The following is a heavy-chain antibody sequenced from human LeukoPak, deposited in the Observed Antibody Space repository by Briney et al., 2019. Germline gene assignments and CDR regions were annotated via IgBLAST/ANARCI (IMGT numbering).Heavy chain of an antibody. CDR2: INPNSGGT. D-gene: IGHD5-12*01. CDR1: GYTFTSYS. V-gene: IGHV1-2*02. Sequence: GASVKVSCKASGYTFTSYSINWVRQAPGQGLEWMGWINPNSGGTNYAQKFQGRVTMTRDTSISTAYMELSRLRSDDTAVYYCARVASGYDLGPNWFDPWGQGTLVTVSS. CDR3: ARVASGYDLGPNWFDP. J-gene: IGHJ5*02.